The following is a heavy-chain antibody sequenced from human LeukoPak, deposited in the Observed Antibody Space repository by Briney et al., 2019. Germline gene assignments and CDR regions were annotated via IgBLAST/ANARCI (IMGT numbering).Heavy chain of an antibody. V-gene: IGHV4-34*01. CDR1: GGSFSGYY. CDR3: ARRDGSGWVKHFQH. D-gene: IGHD6-19*01. Sequence: SETLSLTCAVYGGSFSGYYWSWIRQPPGKGLEWIGEINHSGSTNYNPSLKSRVTISVDTSKNQFSLKLSSVTAADTAVYYCARRDGSGWVKHFQHWGQGTLVTVSP. CDR2: INHSGST. J-gene: IGHJ1*01.